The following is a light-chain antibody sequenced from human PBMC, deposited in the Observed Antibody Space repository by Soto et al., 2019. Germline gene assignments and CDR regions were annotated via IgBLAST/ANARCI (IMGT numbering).Light chain of an antibody. J-gene: IGLJ1*01. CDR1: NSDVGGYNF. V-gene: IGLV2-14*01. CDR3: SSYTKSGTFV. CDR2: EVT. Sequence: QSVLTQPASVSGSPGQSITISCTGTNSDVGGYNFVSWYQQHPGKAPKLMIYEVTNRPSGVSDRFSGSKSGNTASLTISGLQAEDEADYSCSSYTKSGTFVFGTGTKVTVL.